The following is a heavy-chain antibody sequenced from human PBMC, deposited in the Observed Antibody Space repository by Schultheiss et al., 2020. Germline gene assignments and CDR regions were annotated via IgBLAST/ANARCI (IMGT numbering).Heavy chain of an antibody. CDR2: IYYSGST. V-gene: IGHV4-61*08. D-gene: IGHD3-22*01. Sequence: SETLSLTCTVSGGSIGSGGYYWSWIRQHPGKGLEWIGYIYYSGSTNYNPSLKSRVTISVDTSKNQFSLKLSSVTAADTAVYYCARARPSYYYQSSGYGGVDYWGQGTLVTVSS. CDR3: ARARPSYYYQSSGYGGVDY. J-gene: IGHJ4*02. CDR1: GGSIGSGGYY.